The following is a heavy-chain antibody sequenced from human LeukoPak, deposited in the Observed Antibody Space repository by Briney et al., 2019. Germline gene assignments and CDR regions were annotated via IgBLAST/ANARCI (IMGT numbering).Heavy chain of an antibody. CDR2: IYYSGST. J-gene: IGHJ4*02. CDR3: ARVAPGTTMVTGSYYFDY. V-gene: IGHV4-59*12. CDR1: GGSISSYY. D-gene: IGHD5-18*01. Sequence: SETLSLTCTVSGGSISSYYWSWIRQPPGKGLEWIGYIYYSGSTNYNPSLKSRVTISVDTSKNHFSLKLRSVTAADTAVYYCARVAPGTTMVTGSYYFDYWGQGTLVTVSS.